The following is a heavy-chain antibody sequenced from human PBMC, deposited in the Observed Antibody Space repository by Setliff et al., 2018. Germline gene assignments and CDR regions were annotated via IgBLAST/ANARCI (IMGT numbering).Heavy chain of an antibody. Sequence: SETLSLTCAVYGGSFSGYYWSWIRQPPGKGLEWIGEINHSGSTNYNPSLKSRVTISADTSKNQFSLKLSSVTAADTAVYYCARGKSYDFWSGYPNYYYYYMDVWGKGTTVTVSS. CDR1: GGSFSGYY. V-gene: IGHV4-34*01. CDR2: INHSGST. J-gene: IGHJ6*03. CDR3: ARGKSYDFWSGYPNYYYYYMDV. D-gene: IGHD3-3*01.